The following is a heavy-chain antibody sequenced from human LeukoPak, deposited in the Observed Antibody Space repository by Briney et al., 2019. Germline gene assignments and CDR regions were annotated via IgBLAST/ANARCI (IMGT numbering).Heavy chain of an antibody. CDR2: INHSGST. J-gene: IGHJ4*02. CDR1: GGSISSYY. Sequence: SETLSLTCTVSGGSISSYYWSWIRQPPGKGLEWIGEINHSGSTNYNPSLKSRVTISVDTSKNQFSLKLSSVTAADTAVCYCARVSDYVSYWGQGTLVTVSS. D-gene: IGHD4-17*01. CDR3: ARVSDYVSY. V-gene: IGHV4-34*01.